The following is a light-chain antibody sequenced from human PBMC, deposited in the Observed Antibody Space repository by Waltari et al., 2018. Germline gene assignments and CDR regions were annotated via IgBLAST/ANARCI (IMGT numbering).Light chain of an antibody. CDR2: HVS. CDR1: STDVGSYNY. Sequence: QSALTQPASVSGSPGQSLSISCPGPSTDVGSYNYVSWYQQHPGSAPKPMIYHVSERPSGVSDRFSGSKSGNTASLTISGLQAEDEADYYCASYTSGNTLIFGGGTRVTVL. V-gene: IGLV2-14*03. CDR3: ASYTSGNTLI. J-gene: IGLJ2*01.